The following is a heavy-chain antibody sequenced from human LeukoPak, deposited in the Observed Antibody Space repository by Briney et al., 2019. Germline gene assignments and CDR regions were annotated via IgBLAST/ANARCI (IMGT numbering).Heavy chain of an antibody. J-gene: IGHJ3*02. CDR1: GFTFSSYA. Sequence: GGSLRLSCAASGFTFSSYAMSWVRQAPGKGLEWVSAISGSGGSTYYADSVKGRFTISRDNSKNTLYLQMNSLRAEDTAVYYCVKAPRSAIDAFDIWGQGTMVTVSS. CDR3: VKAPRSAIDAFDI. V-gene: IGHV3-23*01. CDR2: ISGSGGST.